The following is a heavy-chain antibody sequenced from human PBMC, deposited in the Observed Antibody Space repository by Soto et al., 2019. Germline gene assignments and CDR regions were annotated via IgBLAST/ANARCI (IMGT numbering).Heavy chain of an antibody. Sequence: QVQLVQSGAEVKKPGSSVKVSCKASGGTFSSYAISWVRQAPGQGLEWMGGIIPIFGTVNYAQKFQGRVTITADESTSTAYMELSSLRSEDTAVYYCARRGYSYDHYYYYGMDVWGQGTTVTVSS. CDR2: IIPIFGTV. V-gene: IGHV1-69*01. D-gene: IGHD5-18*01. CDR3: ARRGYSYDHYYYYGMDV. CDR1: GGTFSSYA. J-gene: IGHJ6*02.